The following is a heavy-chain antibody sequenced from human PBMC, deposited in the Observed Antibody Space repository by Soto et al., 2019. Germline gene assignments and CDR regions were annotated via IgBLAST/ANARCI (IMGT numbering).Heavy chain of an antibody. CDR2: ISAYNGNT. D-gene: IGHD3-10*01. V-gene: IGHV1-18*01. Sequence: ASVKVSCKASGYTFTSYGISWVRQAPGQGLEWMGWISAYNGNTNYAQKLQGRVTMTTDTSTSTAYMELRSLRSDDTAVYYCARDHYGSGSYYNGLYYFDYWGQGTLVTVSS. CDR1: GYTFTSYG. J-gene: IGHJ4*02. CDR3: ARDHYGSGSYYNGLYYFDY.